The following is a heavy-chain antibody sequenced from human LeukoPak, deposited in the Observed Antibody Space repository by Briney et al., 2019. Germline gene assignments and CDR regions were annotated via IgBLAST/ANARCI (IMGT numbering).Heavy chain of an antibody. J-gene: IGHJ4*02. CDR1: RFTFSSYS. D-gene: IGHD4-17*01. V-gene: IGHV3-48*02. Sequence: PGGSLRLSCAASRFTFSSYSLNWVRQAPGKGLEWISYISTSSSTIYYADSVKGRFTISRDNAKNSLYLQMNSLRDEDTAVYYCARDGHGDYLFDYWDQGTLVTVSS. CDR3: ARDGHGDYLFDY. CDR2: ISTSSSTI.